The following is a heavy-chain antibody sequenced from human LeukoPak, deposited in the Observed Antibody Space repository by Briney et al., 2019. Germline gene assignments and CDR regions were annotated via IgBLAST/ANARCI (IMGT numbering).Heavy chain of an antibody. CDR1: GFNFSNYA. CDR2: ISGSGDST. V-gene: IGHV3-23*01. CDR3: AKDRSLVPAALNY. J-gene: IGHJ4*02. D-gene: IGHD2-2*01. Sequence: GGSLRLSCAASGFNFSNYAMTWVRQAPGKGLECVSGISGSGDSTYYADSVKGRFTISRDNSKNTLYLQMNSLRAEATALYYCAKDRSLVPAALNYWGQGTLVIVSS.